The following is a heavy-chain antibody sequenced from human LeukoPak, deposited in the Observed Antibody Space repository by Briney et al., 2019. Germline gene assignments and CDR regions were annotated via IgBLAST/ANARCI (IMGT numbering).Heavy chain of an antibody. CDR1: GYSISNGYY. J-gene: IGHJ6*03. V-gene: IGHV4-38-2*02. D-gene: IGHD5-18*01. CDR2: IYPSGST. Sequence: SETLSLTCTVSGYSISNGYYWGWIRQPPGTGLEWIGSIYPSGSTFYNPSLKSRVSISVDTSKNQFSLKLSSVTAADTAVYYCARGRRPPDTAMVYYYYYYMDVWGKGTTVTVSS. CDR3: ARGRRPPDTAMVYYYYYYMDV.